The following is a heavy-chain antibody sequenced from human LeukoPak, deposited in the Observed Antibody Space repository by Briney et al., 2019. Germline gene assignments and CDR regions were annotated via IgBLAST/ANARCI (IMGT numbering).Heavy chain of an antibody. V-gene: IGHV1-24*01. Sequence: ASVKVSCKVSGYTLTELSMHWVRQAPGKGLEWMGGFDPEDGETIYAQKFQGRVTMTEDTSTGTAYMELSSLRSEDTAVYYCATDLAVVVAATGRIDAFDIWGQGTMVTVSS. D-gene: IGHD2-15*01. CDR3: ATDLAVVVAATGRIDAFDI. CDR1: GYTLTELS. J-gene: IGHJ3*02. CDR2: FDPEDGET.